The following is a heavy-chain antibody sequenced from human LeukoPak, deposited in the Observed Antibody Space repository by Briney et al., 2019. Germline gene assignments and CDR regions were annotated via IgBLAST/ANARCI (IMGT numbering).Heavy chain of an antibody. Sequence: GASVKVSCEASGYTFTSYYMHWVRQAPGQGLEWMGIINPSGGSTSYAQKFQGRVTMTRDTSTSTVYMELSSLRSEDTAVYYCARDYGALASSRLEYYFDYWGQGTLVTVSS. CDR3: ARDYGALASSRLEYYFDY. J-gene: IGHJ4*02. CDR2: INPSGGST. D-gene: IGHD6-13*01. V-gene: IGHV1-46*01. CDR1: GYTFTSYY.